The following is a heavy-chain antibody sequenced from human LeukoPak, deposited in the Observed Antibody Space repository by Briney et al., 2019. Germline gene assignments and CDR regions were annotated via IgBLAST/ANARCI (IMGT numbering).Heavy chain of an antibody. CDR3: ARGPAHYYYGSGSYLYMDV. CDR2: VIPIFSTA. D-gene: IGHD3-10*01. J-gene: IGHJ6*03. V-gene: IGHV1-69*13. Sequence: SVKVSCKASGGTFSNYAIGWVRQARGQGLEWMGAVIPIFSTANYAQKFQGRVTITADESTSTAYMELSSLRSEDTAVYYCARGPAHYYYGSGSYLYMDVWGKGTTVTISS. CDR1: GGTFSNYA.